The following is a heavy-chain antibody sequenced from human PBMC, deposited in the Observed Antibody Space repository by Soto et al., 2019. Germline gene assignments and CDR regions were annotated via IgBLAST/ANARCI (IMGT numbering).Heavy chain of an antibody. V-gene: IGHV3-15*01. CDR2: IKSKTDGGTT. CDR1: GFTFSNAW. Sequence: PGVSLRLSCAASGFTFSNAWMSWVRQAPGKGLEWVGRIKSKTDGGTTDYAAPVKGRFTISRDDSKNTLYLQMNSLKTEDTAVYYCTSITMVRGVIITSYYYYYGMDVWGQGTTVTVSS. J-gene: IGHJ6*02. D-gene: IGHD3-10*01. CDR3: TSITMVRGVIITSYYYYYGMDV.